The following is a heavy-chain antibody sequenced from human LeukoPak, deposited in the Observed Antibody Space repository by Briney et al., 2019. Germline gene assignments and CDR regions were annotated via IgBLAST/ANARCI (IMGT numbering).Heavy chain of an antibody. CDR3: AREWQGGIAAAGTRIEGDY. Sequence: QAGGSLRLSCAVSGFSVRGYWMTWVRQAPGKGLEWVANIKQDGSEKNYVDSVKGRFTISRDNAENSLFLQMNSLRVEDTAVYYCAREWQGGIAAAGTRIEGDYWGQGTLDAVSS. CDR1: GFSVRGYW. CDR2: IKQDGSEK. J-gene: IGHJ4*02. V-gene: IGHV3-7*01. D-gene: IGHD6-13*01.